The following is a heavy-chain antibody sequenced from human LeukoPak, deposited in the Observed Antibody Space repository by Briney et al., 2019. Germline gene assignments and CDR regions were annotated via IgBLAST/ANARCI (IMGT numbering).Heavy chain of an antibody. D-gene: IGHD3-3*01. V-gene: IGHV4-39*01. CDR2: IYYSGST. J-gene: IGHJ4*02. CDR3: ARHRINPHFGVVPLDS. CDR1: GGSFSRSSFY. Sequence: PSETLSLSCTASGGSFSRSSFYWVWIRQPQGLGLEWIGSIYYSGSTYYNPSLKSRVTISVDTSKNQFSLKLSSVTAADAAVYYCARHRINPHFGVVPLDSWGQGTLVTVSS.